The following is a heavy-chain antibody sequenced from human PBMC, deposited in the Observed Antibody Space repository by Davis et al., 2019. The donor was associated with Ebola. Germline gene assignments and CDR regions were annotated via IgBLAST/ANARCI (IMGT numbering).Heavy chain of an antibody. CDR2: IIPIFGTA. V-gene: IGHV1-69*13. J-gene: IGHJ4*02. CDR1: GGTFSSYA. Sequence: SVKVSCKASGGTFSSYAISWVRQAPGQGLEWMGGIIPIFGTANYAQKFQGRVTITADESTSTAYMELSSLRSEDTAVYYCARDDYYDSSGPIDYWGQGTLVTVSS. D-gene: IGHD3-22*01. CDR3: ARDDYYDSSGPIDY.